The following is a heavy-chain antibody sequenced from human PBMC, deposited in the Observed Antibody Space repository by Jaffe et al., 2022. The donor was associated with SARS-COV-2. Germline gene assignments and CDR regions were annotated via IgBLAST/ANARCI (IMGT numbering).Heavy chain of an antibody. CDR2: ISSSGSTI. V-gene: IGHV3-11*01. CDR1: GFTFSDYY. CDR3: ARDQEWYGQIWSGYQRGDYYGMDV. Sequence: QVQLVESGGGLVKPGGSLRLSCAASGFTFSDYYMSWIRQAPGKGLEWVSYISSSGSTIYYADSVKGRFTISRDNAKNSLYLQMNSLRAEDTAVYYCARDQEWYGQIWSGYQRGDYYGMDVWGQGTTVTVSS. J-gene: IGHJ6*02. D-gene: IGHD3-3*01.